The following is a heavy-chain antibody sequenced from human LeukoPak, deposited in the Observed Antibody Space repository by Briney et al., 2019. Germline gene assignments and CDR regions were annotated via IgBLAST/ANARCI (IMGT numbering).Heavy chain of an antibody. CDR1: GFTFSSYS. D-gene: IGHD1-7*01. J-gene: IGHJ4*02. CDR2: IKQDGSVK. CDR3: ATNWNYRFDY. V-gene: IGHV3-7*01. Sequence: GGSLRLSCAASGFTFSSYSMNWVRQAPGKGLEWVANIKQDGSVKHYVDSVKGRFTISRDNAQNSLYLQMNSLRAGDTAVYYCATNWNYRFDYWGQGTLVTVSS.